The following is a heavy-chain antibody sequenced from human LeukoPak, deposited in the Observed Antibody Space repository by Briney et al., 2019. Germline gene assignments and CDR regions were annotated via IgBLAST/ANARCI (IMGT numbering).Heavy chain of an antibody. Sequence: GGSLRLSCAVSGFSVSNNYMNWVHQASGKGLEWVSVMHSDGRTFYADSVKGRFTISRDKSKNMFYLQMDSLRAEDTAVYYCARDPDDRSGLDAFETWGQGAKVTVS. V-gene: IGHV3-53*01. CDR3: ARDPDDRSGLDAFET. CDR1: GFSVSNNY. CDR2: MHSDGRT. J-gene: IGHJ3*02. D-gene: IGHD3-22*01.